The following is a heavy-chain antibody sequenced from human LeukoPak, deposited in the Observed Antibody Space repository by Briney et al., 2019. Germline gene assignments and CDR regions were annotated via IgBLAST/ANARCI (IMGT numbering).Heavy chain of an antibody. Sequence: PGGSLRLSCVASGFTFSNHWMTWVRQAPGKGPEWVANINRDGSQKYDVDSVKGRFTISRDNAKKSLYLQMSSLRAEDTAVYYCARESITLIGAVLTTEGSGFDYWGQGTLVTVSS. CDR3: ARESITLIGAVLTTEGSGFDY. D-gene: IGHD3-22*01. J-gene: IGHJ4*02. CDR2: INRDGSQK. V-gene: IGHV3-7*01. CDR1: GFTFSNHW.